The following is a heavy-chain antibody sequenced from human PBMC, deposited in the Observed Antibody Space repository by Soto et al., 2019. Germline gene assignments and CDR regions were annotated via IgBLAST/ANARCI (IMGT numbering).Heavy chain of an antibody. J-gene: IGHJ4*02. CDR3: ARRTGLLYSD. CDR2: IYPDDSDI. V-gene: IGHV5-51*01. D-gene: IGHD2-21*01. Sequence: GESLKISCKGSGYSFNTYWIGWVRQMPGKGLEGMGVIYPDDSDIRYSPSFQGQVTISADKSISTAYLQWSSLKASDSGIYYCARRTGLLYSDWGQGTLVTVSS. CDR1: GYSFNTYW.